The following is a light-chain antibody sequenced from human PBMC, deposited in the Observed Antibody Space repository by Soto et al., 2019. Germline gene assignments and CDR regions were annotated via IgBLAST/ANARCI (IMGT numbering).Light chain of an antibody. CDR2: GVS. CDR1: QSVSSN. CDR3: QQYNNWPPLT. Sequence: DIVLTQSPGTLSLSPGERATLYCRASQSVSSNHLAWYQQKPGQAPRLLIYGVSTRATGIPARFSGSGSETKFTLTISSLQSEDFAVYYCQQYNNWPPLTFGGGTKVDIK. J-gene: IGKJ4*01. V-gene: IGKV3-15*01.